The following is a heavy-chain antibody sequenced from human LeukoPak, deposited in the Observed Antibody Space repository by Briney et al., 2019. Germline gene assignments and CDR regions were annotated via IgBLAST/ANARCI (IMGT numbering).Heavy chain of an antibody. CDR1: GFTFSTYG. CDR3: ARGDIAVAGPQYFDY. D-gene: IGHD6-19*01. CDR2: ISYDGSNK. Sequence: GGSLRLSCAASGFTFSTYGMDWVRQAPGKGLEWVAVISYDGSNKYYADSVKGRFTISRDNSKNTLYLQMNSLRAEDTAVYYCARGDIAVAGPQYFDYWGQGTLVTVSS. V-gene: IGHV3-30*03. J-gene: IGHJ4*02.